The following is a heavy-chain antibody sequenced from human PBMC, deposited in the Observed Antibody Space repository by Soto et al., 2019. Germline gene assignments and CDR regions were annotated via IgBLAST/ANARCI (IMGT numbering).Heavy chain of an antibody. CDR3: ARDGRKYYNWFDP. CDR1: GDSVSSGSYY. Sequence: QVQLQESGPGLVKPSETLSLTCTVSGDSVSSGSYYWSWIRQPPGKGLEWIGYIYDSGSTYYNPSLKRRVTMSVDTSNNQFSLRLSSVTAADTALYYCARDGRKYYNWFDPWGQGTLVTVSS. J-gene: IGHJ5*02. V-gene: IGHV4-61*01. CDR2: IYDSGST.